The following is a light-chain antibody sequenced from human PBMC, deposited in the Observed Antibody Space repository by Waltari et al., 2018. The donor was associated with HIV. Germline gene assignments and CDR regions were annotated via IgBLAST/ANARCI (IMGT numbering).Light chain of an antibody. CDR1: QSVNNRY. Sequence: EIVLTQSPGTLSLSPGERATVSCRASQSVNNRYIAWYQQKPGQTPRLLMYGASSRATSIPDRFSGSGSGTDFTLTISRLEPEDFAVYYCQQYDTPPYAFGPGTKVDIK. V-gene: IGKV3-20*01. CDR2: GAS. CDR3: QQYDTPPYA. J-gene: IGKJ3*01.